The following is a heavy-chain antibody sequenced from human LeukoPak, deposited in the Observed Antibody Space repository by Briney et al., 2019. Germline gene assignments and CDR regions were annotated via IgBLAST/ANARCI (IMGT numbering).Heavy chain of an antibody. CDR1: GYTFTDYY. D-gene: IGHD2-21*01. V-gene: IGHV1-2*02. J-gene: IGHJ4*02. Sequence: SVKVSCKASGYTFTDYYMHWVRQAPGQGLEWMGWINPNSGDTKSAQAFQGRVTMTRDTSVNTAYMELSSLRSDATAVYYCARGSPMTKSFPQDYWGQGTLITVSS. CDR2: INPNSGDT. CDR3: ARGSPMTKSFPQDY.